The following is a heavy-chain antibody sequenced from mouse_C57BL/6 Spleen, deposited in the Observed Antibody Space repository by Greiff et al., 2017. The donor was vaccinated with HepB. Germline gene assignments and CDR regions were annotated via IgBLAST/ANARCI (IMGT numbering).Heavy chain of an antibody. J-gene: IGHJ3*01. CDR1: GYSITSGYY. D-gene: IGHD1-1*01. CDR2: ISYDGSN. Sequence: VQLQQSGPGLVKPSQSLSLTCSVTGYSITSGYYWNWIRQFPGNKLEWMGYISYDGSNNYNPSLKNRISITRDTSKNQFFLKLNSVTTEDTATYYCARGGGYGSSPPFAYWGQGTLVTVSA. V-gene: IGHV3-6*01. CDR3: ARGGGYGSSPPFAY.